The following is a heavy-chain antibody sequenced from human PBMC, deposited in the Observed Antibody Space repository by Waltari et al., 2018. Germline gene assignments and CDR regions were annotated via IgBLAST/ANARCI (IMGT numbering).Heavy chain of an antibody. J-gene: IGHJ3*02. CDR2: IYWNGDE. V-gene: IGHV2-5*01. CDR3: AHEFGAFDI. Sequence: QITLKESGPTLVKPTQTLTPTCTFPGFSLSTNGVGVGWIRPPPGKAPEWLALIYWNGDERYNPSLRSRLTITKDTSKNQVVLTMTNMDPVDTATYYCAHEFGAFDIWGQGTMVTVSS. CDR1: GFSLSTNGVG. D-gene: IGHD3-16*01.